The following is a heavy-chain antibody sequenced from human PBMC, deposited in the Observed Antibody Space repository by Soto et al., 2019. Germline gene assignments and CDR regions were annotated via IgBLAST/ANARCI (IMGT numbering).Heavy chain of an antibody. D-gene: IGHD1-26*01. CDR1: RFTFNNYA. J-gene: IGHJ4*02. CDR2: ISGSGGST. V-gene: IGHV3-23*01. CDR3: AKESQGSRKYSGYFDY. Sequence: PGGSLRLSCAASRFTFNNYAMSWVRQAPGKGLEWVSAISGSGGSTYYADSVKGRFTISRDNSKNTLYLQMNSLRAEDTAVYYCAKESQGSRKYSGYFDYWGQGTLVTVSS.